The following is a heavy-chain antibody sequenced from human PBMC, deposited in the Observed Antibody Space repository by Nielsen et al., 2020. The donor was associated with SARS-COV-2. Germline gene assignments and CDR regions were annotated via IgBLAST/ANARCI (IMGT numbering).Heavy chain of an antibody. J-gene: IGHJ5*02. CDR2: IDSSGST. CDR3: ARAEYTSSWSHNWFGL. D-gene: IGHD6-13*01. V-gene: IGHV4-59*01. CDR1: GDSMNDYF. Sequence: SETLSLTCTVSGDSMNDYFWSWIRQPPGKGLEWIGYIDSSGSTNDNPSLKSRVTISVDTSKNQFSLKMKSLTAADTAVYYCARAEYTSSWSHNWFGLWGQGTLVTVSS.